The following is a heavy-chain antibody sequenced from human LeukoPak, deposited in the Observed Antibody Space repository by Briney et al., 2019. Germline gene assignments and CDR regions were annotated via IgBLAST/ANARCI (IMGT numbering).Heavy chain of an antibody. CDR2: IYYSGST. CDR3: ARHDRGWQGRMDV. V-gene: IGHV4-59*08. D-gene: IGHD3-10*01. Sequence: SETLSLTCTVSGGSISSYNWNWIRQPPGKGLEWIGYIYYSGSTNYNPSLKSRVTISVDTSKNQFSLKLSSVTAADTAVYYCARHDRGWQGRMDVWGQGTTVTVSS. J-gene: IGHJ6*02. CDR1: GGSISSYN.